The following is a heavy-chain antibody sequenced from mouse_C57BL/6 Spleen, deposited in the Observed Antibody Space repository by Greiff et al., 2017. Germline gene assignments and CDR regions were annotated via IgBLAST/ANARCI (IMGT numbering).Heavy chain of an antibody. D-gene: IGHD4-1*01. CDR1: GYSFTSYY. CDR2: IYPGSGNT. Sequence: QVQLQQSGPELVKPGASVKISCKASGYSFTSYYIHWVKQRPGQGLEWIGWIYPGSGNTKYNEKFKGKATLTADTSSSTAYMQLSSLTSEDAAVYYCANWDGGFDYWGQGTTLTVSS. V-gene: IGHV1-66*01. CDR3: ANWDGGFDY. J-gene: IGHJ2*01.